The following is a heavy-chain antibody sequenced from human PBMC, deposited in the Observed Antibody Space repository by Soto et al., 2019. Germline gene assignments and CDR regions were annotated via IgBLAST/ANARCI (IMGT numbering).Heavy chain of an antibody. CDR2: ISSSSSYI. CDR1: GFTFSSYS. V-gene: IGHV3-21*01. D-gene: IGHD3-10*01. J-gene: IGHJ5*02. Sequence: GGSLRLSCAASGFTFSSYSMNWVRQAPGKGLEWVSSISSSSSYIYYADSVKGRFTISRDNAKNSLYLQMNSLRAEDTAVYYCARAPVLLWFGELHNWFDPWGQGTLVTVSS. CDR3: ARAPVLLWFGELHNWFDP.